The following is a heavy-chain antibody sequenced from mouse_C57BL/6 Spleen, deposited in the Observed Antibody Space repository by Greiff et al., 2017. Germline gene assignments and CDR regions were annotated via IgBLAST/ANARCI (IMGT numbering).Heavy chain of an antibody. CDR3: ANYDGYYVFAD. CDR2: IWSGGST. D-gene: IGHD2-3*01. CDR1: GFSLTSYG. Sequence: VKLMESGPGLVQPSQSLSITCTVSGFSLTSYGVHWVRPSPGKGLEWLGVIWSGGSTDYNAAFMSRLGITKDNAKSQVCFKMNSLQADDTAIYYCANYDGYYVFADWGQGTLVTVSA. V-gene: IGHV2-5*01. J-gene: IGHJ3*01.